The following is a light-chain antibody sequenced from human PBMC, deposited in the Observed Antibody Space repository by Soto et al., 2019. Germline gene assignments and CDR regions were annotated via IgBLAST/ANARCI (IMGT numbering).Light chain of an antibody. V-gene: IGLV1-40*01. CDR1: SSNIGAGYD. J-gene: IGLJ2*01. Sequence: QSVLTQPPSVSGAPGQRVTISCTGSSSNIGAGYDVHWYQQLPGTAPKLLIYGNSNRPSGVPDRFSGSKSGTSASLAITGRQADDEADYYCQSYDSSLRGSVFGGGTKLTVL. CDR2: GNS. CDR3: QSYDSSLRGSV.